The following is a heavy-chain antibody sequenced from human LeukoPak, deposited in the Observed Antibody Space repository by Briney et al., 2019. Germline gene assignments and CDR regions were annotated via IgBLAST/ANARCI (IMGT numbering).Heavy chain of an antibody. Sequence: SETLSLTCTVSGGSISSYYWSWIRQPPGKGLEWIGYIYYSGSTNYNPSLKSRVTISVDTSKNQFSLKLSSVTAADTAVYYCVRAYGDYHDYWGQGTLVTVSS. J-gene: IGHJ4*02. CDR1: GGSISSYY. CDR2: IYYSGST. D-gene: IGHD4-17*01. CDR3: VRAYGDYHDY. V-gene: IGHV4-59*01.